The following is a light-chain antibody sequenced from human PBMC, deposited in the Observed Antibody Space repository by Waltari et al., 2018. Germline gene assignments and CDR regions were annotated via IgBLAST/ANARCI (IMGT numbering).Light chain of an antibody. CDR2: DVS. CDR3: GSYTSSTTLA. V-gene: IGLV2-14*03. Sequence: QSALTQPASVSGSPGQSITISCTGTSSDVGGYDYVSWYQQHPGKAPKLILYDVSNQPLEVSHRFSGSKSGNTASLTISGLQADDEAEYYCGSYTSSTTLAFGTGTKVTVL. CDR1: SSDVGGYDY. J-gene: IGLJ1*01.